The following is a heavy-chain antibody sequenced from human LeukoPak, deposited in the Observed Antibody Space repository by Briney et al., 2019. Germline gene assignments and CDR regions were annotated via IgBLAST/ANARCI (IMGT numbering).Heavy chain of an antibody. D-gene: IGHD6-13*01. Sequence: SETLSLTCAVYGGPFSGYYWSWIRQPPGKGLEWIGEIDHSRRTNSNASLKSRVSLSIDMSKNQFSLRLSSVTAADTAVYYCARKSIVTAGRKPYDFWDQGALVTVSP. V-gene: IGHV4-34*01. CDR2: IDHSRRT. CDR1: GGPFSGYY. J-gene: IGHJ4*02. CDR3: ARKSIVTAGRKPYDF.